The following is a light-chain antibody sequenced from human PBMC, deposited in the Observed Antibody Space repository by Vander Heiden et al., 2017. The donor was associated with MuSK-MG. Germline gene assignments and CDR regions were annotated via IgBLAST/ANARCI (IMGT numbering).Light chain of an antibody. V-gene: IGKV4-1*01. CDR3: QKDDIPPFT. CDR2: WAS. CDR1: QSILYSSNNKNY. J-gene: IGKJ4*02. Sequence: IVMTQSPDSMAVSLGERATINCKSSQSILYSSNNKNYLAWYQQKPGPPPKVLIYWASTRESGVPDRCSGSGSGTDFTLTISSLQDEDVAVYYCQKDDIPPFTFGEGTKVEIK.